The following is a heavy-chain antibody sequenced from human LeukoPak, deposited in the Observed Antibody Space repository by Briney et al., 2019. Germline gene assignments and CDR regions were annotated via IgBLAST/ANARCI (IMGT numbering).Heavy chain of an antibody. J-gene: IGHJ4*02. D-gene: IGHD3-22*01. V-gene: IGHV6-1*01. Sequence: SQTLSLTCAISGDSVSSNSAAWNWIRQSPSRGLEWLGRRYYRSKWYNDYAVSVKSRITINPDTSKNQFSLQLNSVTPEDTAVYYCARVLWDYYDSSGYYSFDYWGQGTLVTVSS. CDR2: RYYRSKWYN. CDR1: GDSVSSNSAA. CDR3: ARVLWDYYDSSGYYSFDY.